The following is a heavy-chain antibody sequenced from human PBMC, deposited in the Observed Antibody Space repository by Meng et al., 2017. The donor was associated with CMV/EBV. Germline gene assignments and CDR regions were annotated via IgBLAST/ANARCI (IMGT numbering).Heavy chain of an antibody. CDR1: GFTFSSYS. CDR3: AREVSSYGNGYYYYYGIDV. Sequence: GGSLRLSCAASGFTFSSYSMNWVRQAPGKGLEWVSSISSSSSYIYYADSVKGRFTISRDNAKNSLYLQMNSLRAEDTAVYYCAREVSSYGNGYYYYYGIDVWGQGTTVTVSS. D-gene: IGHD5-18*01. J-gene: IGHJ6*02. CDR2: ISSSSSYI. V-gene: IGHV3-21*01.